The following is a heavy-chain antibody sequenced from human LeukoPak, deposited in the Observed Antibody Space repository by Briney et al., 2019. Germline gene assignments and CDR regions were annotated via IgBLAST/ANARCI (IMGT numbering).Heavy chain of an antibody. CDR1: GFNFGIYG. D-gene: IGHD4-17*01. J-gene: IGHJ3*02. CDR3: ARSHMYGDYGEDI. Sequence: PGGSLRLSCTASGFNFGIYGMHWVRQAPGKGLEWVAVMWDDGTNEYYVESVKGRFTISRDNGKRTLYLQMNSLRAEDAAIYYCARSHMYGDYGEDIWGHGTVVAVSS. V-gene: IGHV3-33*01. CDR2: MWDDGTNE.